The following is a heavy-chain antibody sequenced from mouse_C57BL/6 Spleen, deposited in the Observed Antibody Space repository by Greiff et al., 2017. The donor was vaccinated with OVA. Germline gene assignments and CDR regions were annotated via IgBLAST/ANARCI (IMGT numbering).Heavy chain of an antibody. Sequence: DVKLVESGGGLVKPGGSLKLSCAASGFTFSDYGMHWVRQAPEKGLEWVAYISSGSSTIYYADTVKGRFTISRDNAKNTLFLQMTSLRSEDTAMYYCARSSTVVAKGFAYWGQGTLVTVSA. D-gene: IGHD1-1*01. CDR2: ISSGSSTI. V-gene: IGHV5-17*01. CDR1: GFTFSDYG. J-gene: IGHJ3*01. CDR3: ARSSTVVAKGFAY.